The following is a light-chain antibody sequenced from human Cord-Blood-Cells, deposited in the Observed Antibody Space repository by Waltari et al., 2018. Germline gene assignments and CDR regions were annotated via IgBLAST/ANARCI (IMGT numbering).Light chain of an antibody. CDR2: DVN. CDR1: SSAGGGYTY. Sequence: QSALPQPASVSGSPGPSITIPCPGTSSAGGGYTYVSWYQQHPGKAPKLMIYDVNNRPSGVSNRFSGSKSGNTASLTISGLQAEDEADYYCSSYTSSSTVVFGGGTKLTVL. V-gene: IGLV2-14*01. CDR3: SSYTSSSTVV. J-gene: IGLJ2*01.